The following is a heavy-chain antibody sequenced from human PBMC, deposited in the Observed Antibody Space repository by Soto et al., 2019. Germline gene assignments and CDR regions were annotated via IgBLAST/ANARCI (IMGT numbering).Heavy chain of an antibody. CDR2: ISGSGGST. CDR3: AKGAGVTFFGVFIIYRHYYVRDV. V-gene: IGHV3-23*01. D-gene: IGHD3-3*01. Sequence: PGGSLRLSCAASGFTFSSYAMSWVRQAPGKGLEWVSAISGSGGSTYYADSVKGRFTISRDNSKNTLYLQMNSLRAEDTAVYYWAKGAGVTFFGVFIIYRHYYVRDVGGQGTRVTVS. CDR1: GFTFSSYA. J-gene: IGHJ6*02.